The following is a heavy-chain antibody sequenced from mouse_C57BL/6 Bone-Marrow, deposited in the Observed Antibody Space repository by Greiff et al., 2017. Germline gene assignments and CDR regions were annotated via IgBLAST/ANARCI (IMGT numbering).Heavy chain of an antibody. CDR2: IYPGDGDT. Sequence: LEESGAELVKPGASVKISCKASGYAFSSYWMNWVKQRPGKGLEWIGQIYPGDGDTNYNGKFKGKATLTADKSSSTAYMQLSSLTSEDSAVYFCARWLLGPYYYAMDYWGQGTSVTVSS. CDR1: GYAFSSYW. CDR3: ARWLLGPYYYAMDY. D-gene: IGHD2-3*01. V-gene: IGHV1-80*01. J-gene: IGHJ4*01.